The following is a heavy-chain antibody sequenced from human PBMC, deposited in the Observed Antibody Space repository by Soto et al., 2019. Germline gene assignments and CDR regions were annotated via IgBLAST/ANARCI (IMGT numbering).Heavy chain of an antibody. V-gene: IGHV3-33*01. CDR2: IWYDGSNK. J-gene: IGHJ4*02. D-gene: IGHD5-18*01. CDR1: GFTFSSYG. CDR3: ARASGYSYGPLDY. Sequence: QVQLVESGGGVVQPGRSLRLSCAASGFTFSSYGMHWVRQAPGKGLECVAVIWYDGSNKYYADSVKGRFTISRDNSKNTLYLQMNSLRAEDTAVYYCARASGYSYGPLDYWGQGTLVTVSS.